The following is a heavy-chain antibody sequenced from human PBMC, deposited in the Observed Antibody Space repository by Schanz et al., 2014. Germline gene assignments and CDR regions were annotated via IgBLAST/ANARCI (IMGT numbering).Heavy chain of an antibody. CDR2: ISYSGST. D-gene: IGHD6-19*01. CDR3: AASSGWHPSTDY. J-gene: IGHJ4*02. CDR1: GGSISSSTYW. V-gene: IGHV4-31*03. Sequence: QLQLQESGPGLVKPSETLSLTCTVSGGSISSSTYWWGWIRQPPGKGLEWIGYISYSGSTSFNPSLKSRLTMSVDTSKNQFSLRLSSVTAADTAVYYCAASSGWHPSTDYWGQGTLVTVSS.